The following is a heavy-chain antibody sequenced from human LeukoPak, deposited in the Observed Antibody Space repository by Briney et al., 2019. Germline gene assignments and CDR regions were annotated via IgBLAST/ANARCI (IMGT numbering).Heavy chain of an antibody. J-gene: IGHJ4*02. CDR1: GFTFSSYC. CDR2: IKQDGSEK. D-gene: IGHD4-11*01. CDR3: ARDPSSNYYFDY. Sequence: GGSLRLSCAASGFTFSSYCMSWVRQAPGKGLEWVANIKQDGSEKYYVDSVKGRFTISRDNAKNSLYLQMNSLRAEDTAVYYCARDPSSNYYFDYWGQGTLVTVSS. V-gene: IGHV3-7*01.